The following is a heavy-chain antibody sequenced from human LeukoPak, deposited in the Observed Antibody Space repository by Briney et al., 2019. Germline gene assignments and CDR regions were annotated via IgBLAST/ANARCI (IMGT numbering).Heavy chain of an antibody. Sequence: PGGSLRLSCAASGFTFSRYWMSWVRQAPGKGLEWVANIKQDGSEKYYVDSVKGRFTISRDNAKNSLYLQMNSLRVEDTAVHYCARRGLPDVWGKGTTVTVSS. D-gene: IGHD2-15*01. CDR1: GFTFSRYW. V-gene: IGHV3-7*01. CDR3: ARRGLPDV. CDR2: IKQDGSEK. J-gene: IGHJ6*03.